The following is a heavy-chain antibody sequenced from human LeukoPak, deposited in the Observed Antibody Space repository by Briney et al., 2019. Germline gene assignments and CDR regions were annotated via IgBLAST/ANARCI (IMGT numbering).Heavy chain of an antibody. CDR3: ARDLYRVFDY. D-gene: IGHD2/OR15-2a*01. Sequence: SQTLSLTCAISGDSVSSTSAAWNWIRQSPSRGLEWLGRTYYRSNRWYSDYPPSVKGRITINTETSKNQLSLQLNSVTPEDTAVYYCARDLYRVFDYWGQGTLVTVSS. CDR1: GDSVSSTSAA. V-gene: IGHV6-1*01. CDR2: TYYRSNRWYS. J-gene: IGHJ4*02.